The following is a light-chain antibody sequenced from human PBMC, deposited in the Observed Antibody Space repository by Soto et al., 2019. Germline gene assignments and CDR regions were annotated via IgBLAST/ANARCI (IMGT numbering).Light chain of an antibody. CDR2: GAS. J-gene: IGKJ2*01. Sequence: EIVLTQSPGTLSLSPGERATLSCRASQSVSSSYFAWYQQKPGQAPRLLIYGASSRATGIPDRFSGSGSGTDFTLTISRLEPEYFAVYYCQKYGSSPPYTFGQGTKLEIK. V-gene: IGKV3-20*01. CDR3: QKYGSSPPYT. CDR1: QSVSSSY.